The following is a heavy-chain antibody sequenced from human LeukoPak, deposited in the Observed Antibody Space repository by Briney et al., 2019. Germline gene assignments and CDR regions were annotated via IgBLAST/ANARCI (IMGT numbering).Heavy chain of an antibody. V-gene: IGHV1-69*06. J-gene: IGHJ6*03. D-gene: IGHD1-1*01. CDR1: GGTFSSYA. Sequence: GASVKVSCKASGGTFSSYAISWVRQAPGQGLEWMGGIIPIFGTANYAQKFQGRVTITADKSTSTAYMELSSLRSEDTAVYYCARRNGRGYYYYYMDVWGKGTTVTVSS. CDR2: IIPIFGTA. CDR3: ARRNGRGYYYYYMDV.